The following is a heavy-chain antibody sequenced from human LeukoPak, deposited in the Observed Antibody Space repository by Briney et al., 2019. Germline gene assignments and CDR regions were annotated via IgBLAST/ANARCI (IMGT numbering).Heavy chain of an antibody. CDR2: IYYSGST. Sequence: PSETLSLTCTVSGGSISSGGYYWSWIRQHPGKGLEWIGYIYYSGSTYYNPSLKSRVTISVDRSKNQFSLKLSSVTAADTAVYYCARGKQLLWFGELLANTNWFDPWGQGTLVTVSS. CDR1: GGSISSGGYY. CDR3: ARGKQLLWFGELLANTNWFDP. J-gene: IGHJ5*02. D-gene: IGHD3-10*01. V-gene: IGHV4-31*03.